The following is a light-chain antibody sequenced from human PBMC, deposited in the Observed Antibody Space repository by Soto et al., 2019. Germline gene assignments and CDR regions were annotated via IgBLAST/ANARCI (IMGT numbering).Light chain of an antibody. J-gene: IGLJ2*01. Sequence: QSALTQPPSASGSLGQSVTISCTGTSSDVGGYNYVSWYQQYPGKAPKLMIYEVSKRPSGVPDRFSGAKSGNTASLTVSGLQAEDEAVYYCSSCTVSNNLLFGGGTKLTVL. V-gene: IGLV2-8*01. CDR3: SSCTVSNNLL. CDR1: SSDVGGYNY. CDR2: EVS.